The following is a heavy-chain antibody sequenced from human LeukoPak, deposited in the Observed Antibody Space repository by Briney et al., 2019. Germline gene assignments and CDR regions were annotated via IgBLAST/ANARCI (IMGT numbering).Heavy chain of an antibody. Sequence: GGSLRLSCAASGFTVSSNYVSWVRQAPGKGLEWVSVIYSGGSTYYADSVKGRFTISRDNSKNTLYLQMNSLRAEDTAVYYCARDLAVAGSFDYWGQGTLVTVSS. V-gene: IGHV3-66*01. D-gene: IGHD6-19*01. CDR1: GFTVSSNY. CDR2: IYSGGST. J-gene: IGHJ4*02. CDR3: ARDLAVAGSFDY.